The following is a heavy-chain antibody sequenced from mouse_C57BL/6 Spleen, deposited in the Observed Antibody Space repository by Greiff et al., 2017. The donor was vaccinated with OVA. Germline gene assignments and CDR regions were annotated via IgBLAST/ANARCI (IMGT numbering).Heavy chain of an antibody. J-gene: IGHJ1*03. V-gene: IGHV3-6*01. D-gene: IGHD1-1*01. CDR3: ARDYGSSYGWYFDV. CDR2: ISYDGSN. Sequence: LVESGPGLVKPSQSLSLTCSVTGYSITSGYYWNWIRQFPGNKLELMGYISYDGSNNYNPSLKNRISITRDTSKNQFFLKLNSVTTEDTATYYCARDYGSSYGWYFDVWGTGTTVTVSS. CDR1: GYSITSGYY.